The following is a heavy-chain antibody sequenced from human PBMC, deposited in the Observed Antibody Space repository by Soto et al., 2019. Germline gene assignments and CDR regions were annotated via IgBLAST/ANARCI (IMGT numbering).Heavy chain of an antibody. V-gene: IGHV3-30*18. Sequence: QVQLVESGGGVVQPGRSLRLSCAVSGFTFSRYGMHWVRQAPGNGLEWVAVISYDGSNKYYADSVKGRFTISRDNSKNTLYLQMSSLRAEDTAVYYCAKVGETVTTSYYFDYWGQGTLVTVSS. CDR3: AKVGETVTTSYYFDY. CDR1: GFTFSRYG. D-gene: IGHD4-17*01. CDR2: ISYDGSNK. J-gene: IGHJ4*02.